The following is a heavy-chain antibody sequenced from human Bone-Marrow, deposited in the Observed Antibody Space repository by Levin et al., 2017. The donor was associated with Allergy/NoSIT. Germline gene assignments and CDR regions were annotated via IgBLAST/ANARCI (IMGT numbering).Heavy chain of an antibody. D-gene: IGHD4-17*01. J-gene: IGHJ5*02. CDR1: GDSITHYH. V-gene: IGHV4-59*01. Sequence: SETLSLTCTVSGDSITHYHWNWIRQSPGKGLEWMGYVYYTGRTNYNPSLKSRLSMSLDTSKSQFSLKLISVTAADTAVYYCARDFNSGDYVGWFDPWGQGTLVTVSS. CDR3: ARDFNSGDYVGWFDP. CDR2: VYYTGRT.